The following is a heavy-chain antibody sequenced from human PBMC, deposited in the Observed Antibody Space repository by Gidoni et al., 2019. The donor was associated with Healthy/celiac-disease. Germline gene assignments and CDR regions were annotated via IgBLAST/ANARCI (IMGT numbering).Heavy chain of an antibody. J-gene: IGHJ4*02. D-gene: IGHD3-3*01. CDR2: IIPILGTA. CDR3: ARVAFGYDFWSGYYDY. V-gene: IGHV1-69*01. Sequence: QVQLVQSGAEVTQPGSSVKVSSKPSGGTFSSYAINWVRQAPGQGLEWMGGIIPILGTANYAQKFQGRVTITADESTSTAYMELSSLRSEDTAVYYCARVAFGYDFWSGYYDYWGQGTVVTVSS. CDR1: GGTFSSYA.